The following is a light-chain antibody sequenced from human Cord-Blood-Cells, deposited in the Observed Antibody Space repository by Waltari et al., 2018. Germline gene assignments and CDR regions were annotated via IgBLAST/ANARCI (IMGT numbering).Light chain of an antibody. J-gene: IGLJ1*01. CDR3: SSYTSSSTLV. V-gene: IGLV2-14*03. CDR2: DVS. Sequence: QSALTQPASVSGSPGQSITISCTGTSSDVGGYNYVSWYQQHPGKAPKRMIYDVSNRPSGVSNRVSGSKSGNTASLTISGLQAEDEADYYCSSYTSSSTLVFGTGTKVTVL. CDR1: SSDVGGYNY.